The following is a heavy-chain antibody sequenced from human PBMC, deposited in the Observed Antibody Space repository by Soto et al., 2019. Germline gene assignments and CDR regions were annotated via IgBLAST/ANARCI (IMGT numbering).Heavy chain of an antibody. CDR3: ARGLQLWDYYYYGMDV. CDR1: GFTVSSNY. V-gene: IGHV3-53*01. Sequence: GGSLRLSCAASGFTVSSNYMSWVRQAPGKGLEWVSVIYSGGSTYYADSVKGRFTISRDNSKNALELQMNSLRAEDTAVYYCARGLQLWDYYYYGMDVWGQGSTVTVSS. CDR2: IYSGGST. J-gene: IGHJ6*02. D-gene: IGHD5-18*01.